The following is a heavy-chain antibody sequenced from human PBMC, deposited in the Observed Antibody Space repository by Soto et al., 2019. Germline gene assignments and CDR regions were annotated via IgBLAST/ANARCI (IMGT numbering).Heavy chain of an antibody. V-gene: IGHV1-3*01. CDR1: GYTFTTYA. CDR2: IIGGNGDT. CDR3: ARDIPRCGGGFDH. Sequence: QVQVVQSGAEVEKPGASVKVSCKASGYTFTTYAIQWVRLAPGRILEWMGRIIGGNGDTRYSQNFHGRVTISRDTSESTAYMELSSVPSEDPADYYCARDIPRCGGGFDHWGKGPLVTVSS. D-gene: IGHD2-2*02. J-gene: IGHJ4*02.